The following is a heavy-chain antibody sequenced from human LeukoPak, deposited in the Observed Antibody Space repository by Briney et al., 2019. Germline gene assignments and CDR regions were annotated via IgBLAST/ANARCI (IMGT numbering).Heavy chain of an antibody. D-gene: IGHD3-16*01. Sequence: GESLRLYCAASGFAFSSHWMNWVRQAPGKGLEWVANINREGSDKNYVDSVKGRFTISRDNAKNSLYLQVNSLRVEDTAVYYCARDGVPGGRDVWGQGTTVTVS. CDR2: INREGSDK. CDR3: ARDGVPGGRDV. CDR1: GFAFSSHW. J-gene: IGHJ6*02. V-gene: IGHV3-7*01.